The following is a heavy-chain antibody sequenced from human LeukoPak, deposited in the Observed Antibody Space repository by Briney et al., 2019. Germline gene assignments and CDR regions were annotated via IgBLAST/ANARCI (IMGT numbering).Heavy chain of an antibody. CDR3: ARSYYDILTGRTGLGY. CDR1: GYTFTSYD. CDR2: ISAYNGNT. Sequence: ASVKVSCKASGYTFTSYDINWVRQAPGQGLEWMGWISAYNGNTNYAQKLQGRVTMTTDTSTSTAYMELRSLRSDDTAVYYCARSYYDILTGRTGLGYWGQGTLVTVSS. J-gene: IGHJ4*02. D-gene: IGHD3-9*01. V-gene: IGHV1-18*01.